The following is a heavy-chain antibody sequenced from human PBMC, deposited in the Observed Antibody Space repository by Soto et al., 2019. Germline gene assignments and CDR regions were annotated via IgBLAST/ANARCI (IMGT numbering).Heavy chain of an antibody. J-gene: IGHJ4*02. CDR1: GYTFTSYG. CDR2: ISAYNGNT. CDR3: ARLDSSGWYVLSHDY. V-gene: IGHV1-18*01. Sequence: QVQLVPSGAEVQKPGASVKVSCKASGYTFTSYGISWVRQAPGQGLEWMGWISAYNGNTNYAQKLQGRVTMTTDTATSTAYMELRSLRSDDTAVYYCARLDSSGWYVLSHDYWGQGTPVTVSS. D-gene: IGHD6-19*01.